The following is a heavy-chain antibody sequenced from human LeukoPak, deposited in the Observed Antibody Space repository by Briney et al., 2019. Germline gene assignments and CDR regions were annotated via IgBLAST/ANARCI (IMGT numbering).Heavy chain of an antibody. V-gene: IGHV3-33*01. D-gene: IGHD2/OR15-2a*01. Sequence: GGSLRLSCVASGFTFSSYGMHWVRQVPGKGLEWVALIWYDGSNKYYSDSVKGRFTISRDNSKNTLYLQMNSLRAEDTAVYYCARPIKYMNDAFDIWGQGTMVTVSS. CDR3: ARPIKYMNDAFDI. CDR1: GFTFSSYG. J-gene: IGHJ3*02. CDR2: IWYDGSNK.